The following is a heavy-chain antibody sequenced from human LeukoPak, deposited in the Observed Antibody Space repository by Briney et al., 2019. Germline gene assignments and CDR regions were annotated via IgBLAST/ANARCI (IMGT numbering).Heavy chain of an antibody. CDR3: ARDGPNGVDVYGMDV. CDR2: IIPIFGTA. V-gene: IGHV1-69*13. D-gene: IGHD2-8*01. CDR1: GGTFISYA. Sequence: SVKVSCKASGGTFISYAISWVRQAPGQGLEWMGGIIPIFGTANYAQKFQGRVTITADESTGTAYMELSSLRSEDTAVYYCARDGPNGVDVYGMDVWGQGTTVTVSS. J-gene: IGHJ6*02.